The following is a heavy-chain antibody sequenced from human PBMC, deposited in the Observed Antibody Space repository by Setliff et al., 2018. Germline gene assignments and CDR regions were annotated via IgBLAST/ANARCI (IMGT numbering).Heavy chain of an antibody. CDR3: ARDYYDSSGYYDYFDY. J-gene: IGHJ4*02. CDR2: ISSSSYI. Sequence: GGSLRLSCAASGFTFSNYWMNWVRQAPGKGLEWVSSISSSSYIYYADSVKGRFTISRDNAKNSLYLQMNSLRAEDTAVYYCARDYYDSSGYYDYFDYWGQGTLVTVSS. D-gene: IGHD3-22*01. V-gene: IGHV3-21*01. CDR1: GFTFSNYW.